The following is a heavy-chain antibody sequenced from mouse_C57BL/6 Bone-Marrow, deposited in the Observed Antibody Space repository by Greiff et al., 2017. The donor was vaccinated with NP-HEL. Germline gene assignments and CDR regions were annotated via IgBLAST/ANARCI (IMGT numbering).Heavy chain of an antibody. V-gene: IGHV1-4*01. D-gene: IGHD1-1*01. CDR3: ARRVYGNSDWYCDD. CDR1: GYTFTSYK. J-gene: IGHJ1*01. CDR2: INPSSGYT. Sequence: VQLVESGAELARPGASVKMSCKASGYTFTSYKMHWVKQRPGQGLAWIGYINPSSGYTKYNQKFKDQATLPADNSYNTAYMPLNSLTYEDSAVYYCARRVYGNSDWYCDDWGQGTTVTVSS.